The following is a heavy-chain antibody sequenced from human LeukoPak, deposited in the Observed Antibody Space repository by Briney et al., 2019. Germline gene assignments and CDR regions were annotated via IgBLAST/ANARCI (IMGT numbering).Heavy chain of an antibody. CDR2: ISYDGSNK. V-gene: IGHV3-30-3*01. Sequence: GGSLRLSCAASGFTFSSYAMHWVGHAPGKGLEGVAVISYDGSNKYYADSVKGRFTISRDNSKNTLYLQMNSLRAEDMAVYYCARDSGSGSPTGENLDYWGQGTLVTVSS. CDR3: ARDSGSGSPTGENLDY. CDR1: GFTFSSYA. D-gene: IGHD3-10*01. J-gene: IGHJ4*02.